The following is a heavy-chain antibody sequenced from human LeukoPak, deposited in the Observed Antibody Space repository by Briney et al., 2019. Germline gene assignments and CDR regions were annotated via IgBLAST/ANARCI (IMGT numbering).Heavy chain of an antibody. D-gene: IGHD3-9*01. CDR2: ISSSGSTI. V-gene: IGHV3-11*01. Sequence: PGGSLRLSCAASGFTFSDYYMSWIRQAPGKGLEWVSYISSSGSTIYYADSVKGRFTISRDNAKNSLYLQMNSLRAEDTAVYYCARDPFPLTGYYYGMDVWGQGTTVTVSS. CDR3: ARDPFPLTGYYYGMDV. CDR1: GFTFSDYY. J-gene: IGHJ6*02.